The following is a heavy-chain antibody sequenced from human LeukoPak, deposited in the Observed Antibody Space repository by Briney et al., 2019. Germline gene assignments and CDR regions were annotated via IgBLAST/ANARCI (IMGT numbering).Heavy chain of an antibody. V-gene: IGHV3-30-3*01. Sequence: GGSLRLSCAVSGFTFSSFAVHWVRQAPGKGLEWVAVISYDGSKTYYADSVKGRFTSSRDNSKNTLYLQMNSLRAEDTAVYYCAKDRKRVTTFYYYYMDVWGKGTTVTVSS. D-gene: IGHD4-11*01. J-gene: IGHJ6*03. CDR3: AKDRKRVTTFYYYYMDV. CDR2: ISYDGSKT. CDR1: GFTFSSFA.